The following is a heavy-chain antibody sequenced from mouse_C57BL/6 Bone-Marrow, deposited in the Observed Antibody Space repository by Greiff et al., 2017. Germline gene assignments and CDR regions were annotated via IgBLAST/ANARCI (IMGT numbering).Heavy chain of an antibody. CDR2: IHPNSGST. CDR1: GYTFTSYW. Sequence: QVQLQQPGAELVKPGASVKLSCKASGYTFTSYWMHWVKQRPGQGLEWIGMIHPNSGSTNYNEKFKSKATLTVDKSSSTAYMQLSSLTSEDSAVYYGAREGLLLRAWFAYWGQGTLVTVSA. V-gene: IGHV1-64*01. CDR3: AREGLLLRAWFAY. D-gene: IGHD1-1*01. J-gene: IGHJ3*01.